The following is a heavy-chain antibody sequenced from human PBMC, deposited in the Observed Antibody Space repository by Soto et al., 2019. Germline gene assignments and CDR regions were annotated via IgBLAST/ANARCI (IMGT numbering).Heavy chain of an antibody. V-gene: IGHV3-74*01. Sequence: EVQLVESGGGLVQPGGSLRLSCAASGFTFSSYWMHWVRQAPGKGLVWVSRINSDVSSTSYADSVKGRFTISRDNAKNTLYLQMNSLRAEDTAVYYCARETIGYCSGGSCYPYYYYYGMDVWGQGNTVTVSS. CDR1: GFTFSSYW. CDR2: INSDVSST. J-gene: IGHJ6*01. D-gene: IGHD2-15*01. CDR3: ARETIGYCSGGSCYPYYYYYGMDV.